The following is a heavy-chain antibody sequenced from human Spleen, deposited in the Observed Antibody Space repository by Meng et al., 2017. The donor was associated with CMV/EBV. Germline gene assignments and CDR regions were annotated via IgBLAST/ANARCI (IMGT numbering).Heavy chain of an antibody. Sequence: SETLSLTCTVSGGSISSYYWSWIRQSPRKGLEWIGYIYYSGSTNYNPSLKSRITISVDSSKSQFSLKLRSVTAADTAVYFCARSYSGSYYNIWGQGTRVTVSS. CDR3: ARSYSGSYYNI. J-gene: IGHJ3*02. V-gene: IGHV4-59*01. D-gene: IGHD1-26*01. CDR2: IYYSGST. CDR1: GGSISSYY.